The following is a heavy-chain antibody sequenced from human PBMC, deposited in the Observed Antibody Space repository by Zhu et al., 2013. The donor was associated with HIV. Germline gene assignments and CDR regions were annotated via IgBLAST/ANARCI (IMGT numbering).Heavy chain of an antibody. D-gene: IGHD1-7*01. CDR2: ISSYNGNT. CDR3: ARDQRTETMDVHWLDP. V-gene: IGHV1-18*01. J-gene: IGHJ5*02. CDR1: GYTFPNYG. Sequence: QLVQSGVEVKKPGASVKVSCKASGYTFPNYGLSWVRQAPGQGLEWMGWISSYNGNTNYAQKFQGRVIMTTDTSTSTAYMELRSLRSDDTAVYYCARDQRTETMDVHWLDPWGQGTLVTVSS.